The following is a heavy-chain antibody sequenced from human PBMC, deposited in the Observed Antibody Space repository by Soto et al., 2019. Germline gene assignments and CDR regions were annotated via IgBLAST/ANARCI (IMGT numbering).Heavy chain of an antibody. J-gene: IGHJ4*02. V-gene: IGHV4-31*03. CDR2: IYYSGST. CDR3: ARAGYGDYDRGIDY. D-gene: IGHD4-17*01. CDR1: DGSISSDNYY. Sequence: QVQLQESGPGLVKPSQTLSLICTVSDGSISSDNYYWSWIRQHPGKGLEWIGYIYYSGSTYYNPSLKSRVTVPVDTSKNQFSLKLSSVTAADTAMYYCARAGYGDYDRGIDYWGQGTLVTVSS.